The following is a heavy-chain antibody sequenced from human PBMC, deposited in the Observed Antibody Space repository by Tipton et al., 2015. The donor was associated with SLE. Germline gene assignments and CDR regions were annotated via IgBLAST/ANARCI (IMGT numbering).Heavy chain of an antibody. CDR3: ARGSGAFDI. CDR1: GFIFSTYS. CDR2: ISSSSYI. J-gene: IGHJ3*02. D-gene: IGHD1-26*01. V-gene: IGHV3-21*01. Sequence: SLRLSCAASGFIFSTYSMNWVRQAPGKGLEWVSSISSSSYIYYADSLKGRFTISRDNAKNSLYLQMNSLRAEDTAVYYCARGSGAFDIWGQGTMVTVSS.